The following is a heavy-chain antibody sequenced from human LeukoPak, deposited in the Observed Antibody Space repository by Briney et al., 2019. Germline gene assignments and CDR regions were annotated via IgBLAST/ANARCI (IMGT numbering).Heavy chain of an antibody. Sequence: SVKVSCKASGGTFSSYAISWLRQAPAPGLEWMGGVIPFFGTAKYAQKFQGRVTITADKSTSTAYMEPSSLRSEDTAVYYCASGRGILNRGAFDIWGQGTMVTVSS. CDR2: VIPFFGTA. D-gene: IGHD3-10*01. CDR3: ASGRGILNRGAFDI. J-gene: IGHJ3*02. V-gene: IGHV1-69*06. CDR1: GGTFSSYA.